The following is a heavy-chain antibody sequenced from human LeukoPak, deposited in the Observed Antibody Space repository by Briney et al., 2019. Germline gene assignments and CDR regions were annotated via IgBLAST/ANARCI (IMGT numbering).Heavy chain of an antibody. CDR3: AKGGVTDYCYGMDV. J-gene: IGHJ6*02. CDR1: GFTFDDYA. CDR2: ISWNSGSI. V-gene: IGHV3-9*01. D-gene: IGHD2-21*02. Sequence: PGGSLRLSCAASGFTFDDYAMHWVRQAPGKGLEWVSGISWNSGSIGYADSVKGRFIISRDNAKNSLYLQMNSLRAEDTALYYCAKGGVTDYCYGMDVWGQGTTVTVSS.